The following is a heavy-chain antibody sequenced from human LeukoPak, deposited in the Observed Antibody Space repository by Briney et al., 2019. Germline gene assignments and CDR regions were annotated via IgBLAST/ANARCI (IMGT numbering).Heavy chain of an antibody. D-gene: IGHD2-2*01. CDR2: ITSNGGST. V-gene: IGHV3-64D*06. CDR3: VKGRCSGSSCYGGDY. Sequence: GGSLRLSCSASGFTFSSYAMNWVRQAPGKGLEYVSAITSNGGSTYYADSVKGRFTISRDNSKNTLYLQMSSLRAEDTAVYYCVKGRCSGSSCYGGDYWGQGNLVTVSS. CDR1: GFTFSSYA. J-gene: IGHJ4*02.